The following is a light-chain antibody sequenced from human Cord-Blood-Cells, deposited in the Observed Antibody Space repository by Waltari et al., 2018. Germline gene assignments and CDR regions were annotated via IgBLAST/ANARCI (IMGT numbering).Light chain of an antibody. CDR3: QQYVISLLT. CDR2: DAS. J-gene: IGKJ4*01. CDR1: QDISNY. V-gene: IGKV1-33*01. Sequence: DIQMTQSPSSLSASVGDRVTITCQASQDISNYLNWYRQKPGKAPKLLIYDASNLETGVPSRFSGSGSGTDFTFTISSLQPEDIATYYCQQYVISLLTFGGGTKVEIK.